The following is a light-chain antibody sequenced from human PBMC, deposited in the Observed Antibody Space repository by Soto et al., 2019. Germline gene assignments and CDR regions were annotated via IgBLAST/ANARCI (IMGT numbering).Light chain of an antibody. J-gene: IGKJ1*01. V-gene: IGKV4-1*01. Sequence: DIVLTQSPDSLAVSLGERATINCKTSQSVLYTSNNKNYLAWYQQKPRQPPKLLIYWASTRESGVPDRFSGSGSGTDFTLTVSGLQAEDVAVYYCQQYHSTPWTFGQGTKVEIK. CDR3: QQYHSTPWT. CDR1: QSVLYTSNNKNY. CDR2: WAS.